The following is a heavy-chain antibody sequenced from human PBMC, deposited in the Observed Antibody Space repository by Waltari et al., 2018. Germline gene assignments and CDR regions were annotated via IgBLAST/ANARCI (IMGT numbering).Heavy chain of an antibody. CDR1: GGSFSGYY. CDR3: ARGSPTERGSGWYYFDY. Sequence: QVQLQQWGAGLLKPSETLSLTCAVYGGSFSGYYWSWIRQPPGKGLEWIGEINHSGSTNYNPSLKSRVTISVDTSKNQFSLKLGSVTAADTAVYYCARGSPTERGSGWYYFDYWGQGTLVTVSS. V-gene: IGHV4-34*01. CDR2: INHSGST. J-gene: IGHJ4*02. D-gene: IGHD6-19*01.